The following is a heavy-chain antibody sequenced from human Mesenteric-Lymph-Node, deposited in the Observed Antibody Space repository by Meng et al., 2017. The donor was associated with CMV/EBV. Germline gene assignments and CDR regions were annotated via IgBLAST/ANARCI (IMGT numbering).Heavy chain of an antibody. CDR3: AREYSSTSGRASDC. CDR2: IRYDGSNR. Sequence: GESLKISCAASGFTFSNFWMHWVRQAPGKGLEWEAFIRYDGSNRYYTDSVKGRFTISRDNSKNTLYLQMNSLRAEDTAMYYCAREYSSTSGRASDCWGQGTLVTVSS. V-gene: IGHV3-30*02. CDR1: GFTFSNFW. D-gene: IGHD6-6*01. J-gene: IGHJ4*02.